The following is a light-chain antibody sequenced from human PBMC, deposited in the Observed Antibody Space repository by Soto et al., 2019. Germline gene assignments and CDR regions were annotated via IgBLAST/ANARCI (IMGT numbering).Light chain of an antibody. CDR3: QQYTNWPPWT. CDR2: GAS. Sequence: EIVMTQSPATLSASPGERATLSCRASQGVNSDLAWYQQKPGQAPRLLIYGASTRAAGIPVRFSGSGSGTEFTLTISSLQSEDFAVYYCQQYTNWPPWTFGQGTKVEIK. V-gene: IGKV3-15*01. CDR1: QGVNSD. J-gene: IGKJ1*01.